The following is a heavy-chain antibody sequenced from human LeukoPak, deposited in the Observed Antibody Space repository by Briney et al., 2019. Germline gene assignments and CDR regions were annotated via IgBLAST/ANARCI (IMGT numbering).Heavy chain of an antibody. D-gene: IGHD5-18*01. V-gene: IGHV3-33*08. CDR1: GFTFSSYA. J-gene: IGHJ4*02. Sequence: GGSLRLSCAASGFTFSSYAMSWVRQAPGKGLEWVAVIWYDGSNKYYADSVKGRFTISRDNSKNTLYLQMNSLRADDTAVYYCARVGTDSPWLWDYWGQGTLVTVSS. CDR2: IWYDGSNK. CDR3: ARVGTDSPWLWDY.